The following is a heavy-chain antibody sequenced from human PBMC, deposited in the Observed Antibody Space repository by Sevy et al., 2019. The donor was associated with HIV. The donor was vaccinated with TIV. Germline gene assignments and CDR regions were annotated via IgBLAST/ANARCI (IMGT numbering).Heavy chain of an antibody. CDR2: MYYSGST. J-gene: IGHJ4*02. CDR1: GVSISGSGYY. D-gene: IGHD1-26*01. CDR3: ATIVGAWGTQVDY. V-gene: IGHV4-39*01. Sequence: SETLSLTCAVSGVSISGSGYYWGWIRQPPGQGLEWVAKMYYSGSTYYNPSLKSRVTMSVDTSKNQYALHLSSVTAADTSMYYCATIVGAWGTQVDYWGRGTLVTVSS.